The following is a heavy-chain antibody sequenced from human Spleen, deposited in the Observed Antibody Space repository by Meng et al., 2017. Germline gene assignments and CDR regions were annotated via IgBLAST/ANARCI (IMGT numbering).Heavy chain of an antibody. J-gene: IGHJ4*02. CDR2: ISGSGGST. D-gene: IGHD1-26*01. V-gene: IGHV3-23*01. CDR3: AKDTSGSYYLHSFDC. CDR1: GFPFSSYA. Sequence: GGSLRLSCAASGFPFSSYAMICVRQAPGKGLEWVSGISGSGGSTYYADSVKGRFTISRDNSRNTLYLQMNSLRAEDTAVYYCAKDTSGSYYLHSFDCWGQGTQVTVSS.